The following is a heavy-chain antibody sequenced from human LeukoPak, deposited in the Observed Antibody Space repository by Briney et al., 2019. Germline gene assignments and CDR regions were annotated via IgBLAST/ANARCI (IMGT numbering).Heavy chain of an antibody. CDR2: INSDGSTT. CDR3: VSNFYGPFY. J-gene: IGHJ4*02. Sequence: PGGSLRLSCAASGFTFSSYWMHWVRQAPGKGLVWVSGINSDGSTTNYADSVKGRFTTSRDHAKNTLYLQMNSLRAEDTAVYYCVSNFYGPFYWGQGTLVTVSS. D-gene: IGHD2/OR15-2a*01. V-gene: IGHV3-74*01. CDR1: GFTFSSYW.